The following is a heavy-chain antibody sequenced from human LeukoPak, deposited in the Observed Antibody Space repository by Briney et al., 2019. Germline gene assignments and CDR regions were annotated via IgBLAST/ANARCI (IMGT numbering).Heavy chain of an antibody. V-gene: IGHV3-7*03. CDR2: INHNGNVN. D-gene: IGHD3-3*01. Sequence: GGSLRLSCAASGFTFSSYWMNWARQAPGKGLEWVASINHNGNVNYYVDSVKGRSTISRDNAKNSLYLQMNSLRAEDTALYHCARALYYDFWSGSPDDAFDIWGQGTMVTVSS. CDR1: GFTFSSYW. J-gene: IGHJ3*02. CDR3: ARALYYDFWSGSPDDAFDI.